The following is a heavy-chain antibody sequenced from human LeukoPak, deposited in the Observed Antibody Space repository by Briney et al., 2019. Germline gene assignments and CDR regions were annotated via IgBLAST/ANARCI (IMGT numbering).Heavy chain of an antibody. J-gene: IGHJ4*02. V-gene: IGHV3-48*03. Sequence: GGSLRLSCAASGFTFSTYEMSWVRQAPGKGLEWVSYISPSGSTIHYADSVKGRFSISRDNAKNSLYLQMNSLRAEDTAVYYCARGGDRDYWGQGTLVTVSS. CDR3: ARGGDRDY. CDR1: GFTFSTYE. CDR2: ISPSGSTI.